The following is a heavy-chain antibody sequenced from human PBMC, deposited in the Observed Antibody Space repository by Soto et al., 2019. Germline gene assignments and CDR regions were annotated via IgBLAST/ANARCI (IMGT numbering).Heavy chain of an antibody. J-gene: IGHJ4*02. D-gene: IGHD2-8*01. CDR2: ISGSGDTK. Sequence: PGGSLRLSCASSGFTFSSCSMNWFRQAPGKGLEWVPFISGSGDTKYYADSVKGRFTISRDNAKNSLYLQMSSLRDEDTAVYYYAKYCSSDVCFDYWGQGTLVTVSS. CDR1: GFTFSSCS. V-gene: IGHV3-48*02. CDR3: AKYCSSDVCFDY.